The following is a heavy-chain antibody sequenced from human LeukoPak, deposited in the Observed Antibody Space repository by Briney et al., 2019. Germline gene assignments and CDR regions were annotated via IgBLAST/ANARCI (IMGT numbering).Heavy chain of an antibody. CDR1: GYTVTSYG. D-gene: IGHD5-18*01. Sequence: ASVKVSCKASGYTVTSYGISWVRQAPGQGLEWMGWSSAYNGNTKSAQKFQGRVTMTTDTSTSTAYMELRSLRSDDTAVFYCVRDLGVDTSMIFFDYWGQGTLVTVSP. CDR2: SSAYNGNT. J-gene: IGHJ4*02. V-gene: IGHV1-18*01. CDR3: VRDLGVDTSMIFFDY.